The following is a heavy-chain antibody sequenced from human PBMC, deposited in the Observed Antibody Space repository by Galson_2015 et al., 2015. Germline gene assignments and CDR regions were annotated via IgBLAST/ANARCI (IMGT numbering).Heavy chain of an antibody. J-gene: IGHJ6*02. CDR1: GGTFSSYA. D-gene: IGHD5-12*01. CDR3: ARDSVVATPAYYGMDV. V-gene: IGHV1-69*13. CDR2: IIPIFGTA. Sequence: SVKVSCKASGGTFSSYAISWVRQAPGQGLEWMGGIIPIFGTANYAQKFQGRVTITADESTSTAYMELSSLRSEDTAVYYCARDSVVATPAYYGMDVWGQGTTVTVSS.